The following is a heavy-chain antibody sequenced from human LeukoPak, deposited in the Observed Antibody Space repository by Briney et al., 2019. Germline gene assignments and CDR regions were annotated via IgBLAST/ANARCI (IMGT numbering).Heavy chain of an antibody. CDR3: ARDAVGAIRFFDY. J-gene: IGHJ4*02. Sequence: ASVKVSCKASGYTFTGYYMHWVRQAPGQGLEWMGWINPNSGGTNYAQKFQGRATMTRDTSISTAYMELSRLRSDDTAVYYCARDAVGAIRFFDYWGQGTLVTVSS. V-gene: IGHV1-2*02. CDR1: GYTFTGYY. CDR2: INPNSGGT. D-gene: IGHD1-26*01.